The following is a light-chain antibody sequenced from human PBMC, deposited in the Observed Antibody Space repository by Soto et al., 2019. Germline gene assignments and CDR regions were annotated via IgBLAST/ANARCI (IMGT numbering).Light chain of an antibody. Sequence: EIVLTQSPGTLSLSPGERATLSCRASQSVSGTSLAWYQQKPGQAPRLLIFNAVSRAAGIPDRFSGSGSGTDFSLTISRLEPEDFPMYYRQLYDTSPLTFDQGTKIDIK. V-gene: IGKV3-20*01. CDR3: QLYDTSPLT. CDR2: NAV. J-gene: IGKJ1*01. CDR1: QSVSGTS.